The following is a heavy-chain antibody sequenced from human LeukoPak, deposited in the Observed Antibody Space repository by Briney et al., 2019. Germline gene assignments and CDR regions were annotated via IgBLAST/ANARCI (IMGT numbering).Heavy chain of an antibody. CDR2: IYSGGST. V-gene: IGHV3-53*01. D-gene: IGHD6-13*01. Sequence: PGGSLRLSCAASGFTVSSNYMSWVRQAPGKGLEWVSVIYSGGSTYYADSVKGRFTISRDNSKNTLYLQMNSLRAEDTAVYYCARDNRIAGDRWPWDYYYYMDVWGKGTTVTISS. J-gene: IGHJ6*03. CDR3: ARDNRIAGDRWPWDYYYYMDV. CDR1: GFTVSSNY.